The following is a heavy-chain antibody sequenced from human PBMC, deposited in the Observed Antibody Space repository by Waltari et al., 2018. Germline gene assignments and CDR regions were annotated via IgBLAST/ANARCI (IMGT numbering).Heavy chain of an antibody. CDR2: IYFSGRT. D-gene: IGHD3-22*01. V-gene: IGHV4-38-2*02. CDR3: ARDPGYYDTSGYPAYFDY. J-gene: IGHJ4*02. CDR1: GYSISSGYY. Sequence: QVQLQESGPGLVKPSETLSLTCTVSGYSISSGYYWGWIRQPPGKGLEWIGSIYFSGRTYHIPSLKSRVTISVATSKNQFSLKLSSVTAADTAVYYCARDPGYYDTSGYPAYFDYWGQGTLVTVSS.